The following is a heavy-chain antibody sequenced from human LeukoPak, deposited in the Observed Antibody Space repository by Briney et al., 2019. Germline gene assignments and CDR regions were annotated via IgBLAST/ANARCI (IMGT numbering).Heavy chain of an antibody. CDR2: ISYDGSNK. V-gene: IGHV3-30*04. Sequence: GRSLTLSCAASGFTFSSYAMNWVRQAPGKGLEWVAVISYDGSNKYYADSVKGRFTISRDNSKNTLYLQMNSLRAEDTAVYYCARVQGRYSYGSGFDYWGQGTLVTVSS. J-gene: IGHJ4*02. CDR1: GFTFSSYA. D-gene: IGHD5-18*01. CDR3: ARVQGRYSYGSGFDY.